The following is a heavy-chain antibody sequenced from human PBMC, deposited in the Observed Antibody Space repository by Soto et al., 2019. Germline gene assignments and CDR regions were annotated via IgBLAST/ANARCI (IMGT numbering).Heavy chain of an antibody. CDR1: GGSVSSGSYY. CDR3: ARHSAVPAAIPWFDP. Sequence: PSETLSLTCTVSGGSVSSGSYYWSWIRQPPGKGLEWIGYIYYSGSTNYNPSLKSRVTISVDTSKNQFSLKLSSVTAADTAVYDCARHSAVPAAIPWFDPWGQGTLVTVSS. V-gene: IGHV4-61*01. D-gene: IGHD2-2*01. J-gene: IGHJ5*01. CDR2: IYYSGST.